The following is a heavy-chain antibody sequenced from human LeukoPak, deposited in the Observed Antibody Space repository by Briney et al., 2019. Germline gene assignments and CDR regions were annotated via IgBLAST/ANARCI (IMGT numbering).Heavy chain of an antibody. J-gene: IGHJ3*02. Sequence: GGSLRLSCAASGFTFSTYSMNWVRQAPGKGLEWLSYIRGSSNTIHYADSVKGRFTISRDNAKNSVYLQMNSLRVEDTAVYYCAKYCGDDPYDAFDIWGQGTMVTVSS. CDR2: IRGSSNTI. CDR3: AKYCGDDPYDAFDI. D-gene: IGHD4-17*01. V-gene: IGHV3-48*04. CDR1: GFTFSTYS.